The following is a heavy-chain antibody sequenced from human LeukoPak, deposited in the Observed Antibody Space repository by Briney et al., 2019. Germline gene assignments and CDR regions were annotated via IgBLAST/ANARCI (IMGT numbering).Heavy chain of an antibody. D-gene: IGHD3-10*01. Sequence: SETLSLTCTVSGGSISSYYWSWIRQPAGKGLEWIGRIYTSGSTYYNPSLKSRVTISVDTSKNQFSLKLSSVTAADTAVYYCARDRLSGYYGSGSYDYWGQGTLVTVSS. CDR2: IYTSGST. V-gene: IGHV4-4*07. CDR3: ARDRLSGYYGSGSYDY. J-gene: IGHJ4*02. CDR1: GGSISSYY.